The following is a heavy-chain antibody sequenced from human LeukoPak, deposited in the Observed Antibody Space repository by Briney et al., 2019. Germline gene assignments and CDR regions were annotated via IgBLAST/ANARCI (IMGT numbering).Heavy chain of an antibody. J-gene: IGHJ4*02. Sequence: GRSLRLSCAASGFTFSSYGMHWVRQAPGKGLEWVAVISYDGSNKYYADSVKGRFTISRDNSKNTLYLQMNSLRAEDTAVYYCAIGYSREGGFDYWGQGTLVTVSS. CDR2: ISYDGSNK. D-gene: IGHD6-13*01. CDR1: GFTFSSYG. CDR3: AIGYSREGGFDY. V-gene: IGHV3-30*03.